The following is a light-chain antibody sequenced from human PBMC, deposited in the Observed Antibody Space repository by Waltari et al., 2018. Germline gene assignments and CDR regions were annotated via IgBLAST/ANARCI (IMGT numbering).Light chain of an antibody. CDR3: SSYTSSGVV. Sequence: QSALTQPASVSGSPGQAIIISCTGTGSDVGGYDYFSWYQQYPGKAPRLIIYDVYKRPSGVSNRFSGSKSDNTASLTISGLQAEDESVYYCSSYTSSGVVFGGGTKLTVL. V-gene: IGLV2-14*01. CDR2: DVY. CDR1: GSDVGGYDY. J-gene: IGLJ2*01.